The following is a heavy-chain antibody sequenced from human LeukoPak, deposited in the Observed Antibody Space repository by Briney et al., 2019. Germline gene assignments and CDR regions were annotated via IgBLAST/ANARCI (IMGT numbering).Heavy chain of an antibody. Sequence: PGGSLRLSCAASGFTFSSYAMSWVRQAPGKGLEWVSAISGSGGSTYYADSVKGRFTISRDNSKNTLYLQMNSLRAEDTAVYYCAKSPNYRRYFDWLLSIFDYWGQGTLVTVSS. V-gene: IGHV3-23*01. J-gene: IGHJ4*02. CDR3: AKSPNYRRYFDWLLSIFDY. D-gene: IGHD3-9*01. CDR2: ISGSGGST. CDR1: GFTFSSYA.